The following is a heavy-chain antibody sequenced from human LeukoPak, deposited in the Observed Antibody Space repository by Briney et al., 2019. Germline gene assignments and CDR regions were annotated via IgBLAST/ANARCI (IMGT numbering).Heavy chain of an antibody. V-gene: IGHV4-39*01. Sequence: SETLSLTCTVSGGSISSSRYYWGWIRQPPGKGLEWIGSIYYSGSTHHNPSVKSRVTISLATSKNQFSLKLRSVTAADTAVYYCARHCGGSTCNWFDPWGQGTLVTVSS. J-gene: IGHJ5*02. CDR2: IYYSGST. CDR1: GGSISSSRYY. CDR3: ARHCGGSTCNWFDP. D-gene: IGHD2-21*01.